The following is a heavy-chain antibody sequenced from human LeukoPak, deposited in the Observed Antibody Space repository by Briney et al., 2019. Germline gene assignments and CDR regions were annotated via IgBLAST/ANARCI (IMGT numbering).Heavy chain of an antibody. CDR1: GGSISSYY. CDR3: ARGPSPQIYYYYGMDV. V-gene: IGHV4-59*01. CDR2: IYYSGST. Sequence: SETLSLTCTVSGGSISSYYWSWIRQPPGKGLEWIGYIYYSGSTNYNPSLKSRVTISVDTSKNQFSLKLSSVTAADTAVYYCARGPSPQIYYYYGMDVWGQGTTVTVSS. J-gene: IGHJ6*02.